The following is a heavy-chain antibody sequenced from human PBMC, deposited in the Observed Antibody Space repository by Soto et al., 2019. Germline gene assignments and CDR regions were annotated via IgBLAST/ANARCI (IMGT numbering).Heavy chain of an antibody. CDR3: ARRRRGKLAAAGMIGDWFDP. CDR1: GGSISSYY. D-gene: IGHD6-13*01. CDR2: IYTSGST. V-gene: IGHV4-4*07. J-gene: IGHJ5*02. Sequence: SETLSLTCTVSGGSISSYYWSWIRQPAGKGLEWIGRIYTSGSTNYNPSLKSRVTMSVDTSKNQFSLKLSSVTAADTDVYYCARRRRGKLAAAGMIGDWFDPWGQGTLVTVS.